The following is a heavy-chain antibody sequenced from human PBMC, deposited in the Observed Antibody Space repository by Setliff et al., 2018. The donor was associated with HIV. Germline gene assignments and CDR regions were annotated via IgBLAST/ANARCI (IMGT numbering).Heavy chain of an antibody. V-gene: IGHV3-23*01. CDR2: ISPNGDIT. CDR3: ANYGDY. CDR1: GFTFTAYN. D-gene: IGHD4-17*01. J-gene: IGHJ4*02. Sequence: PGGSLRLSCAASGFTFTAYNMAWVRQAPGKGLEWISAISPNGDITYYAASVQGRFTISRDNSKNTVYLQMSSLIAEDTALYYCANYGDYWGQGTLATVSS.